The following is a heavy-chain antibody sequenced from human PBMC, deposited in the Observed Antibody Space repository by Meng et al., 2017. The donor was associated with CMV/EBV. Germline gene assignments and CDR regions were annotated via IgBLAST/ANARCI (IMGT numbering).Heavy chain of an antibody. Sequence: VDAGGGLVKHGGSLSLSCAVSQLIFRTYDMNGARQAPGKGLEWVASIGRSGTDIAYSDSVRGRFTISRDIPKNSLYLQMNSLRVEDTAVYHCATDPNWGTLWGQGALVTVSS. V-gene: IGHV3-21*01. CDR2: IGRSGTDI. CDR1: QLIFRTYD. CDR3: ATDPNWGTL. J-gene: IGHJ4*02. D-gene: IGHD7-27*01.